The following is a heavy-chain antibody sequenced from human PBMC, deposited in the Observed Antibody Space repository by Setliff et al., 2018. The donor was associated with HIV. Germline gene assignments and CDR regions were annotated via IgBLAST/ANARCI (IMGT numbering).Heavy chain of an antibody. CDR3: ATVVATSLNYVDN. D-gene: IGHD5-12*01. CDR2: INHSGST. V-gene: IGHV4-34*01. J-gene: IGHJ4*02. Sequence: KPSETLSLTCAVYGESFSGYFWSWIRQPPGKGLEWIGEINHSGSTNYNPSLKSRVSISVATSKNQFSLKLSSVTAADTAVYYCATVVATSLNYVDNWGQGTLVTVS. CDR1: GESFSGYF.